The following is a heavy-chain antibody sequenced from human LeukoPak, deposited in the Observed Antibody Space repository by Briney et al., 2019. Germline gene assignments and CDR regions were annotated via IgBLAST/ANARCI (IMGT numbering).Heavy chain of an antibody. CDR3: ARGFLDY. V-gene: IGHV3-48*01. Sequence: GGSLRLSCAASEFTFSSYSMNWVRQAPGKGLEWVSYITNSGNSKSYADSVKGRFTISRDNTKNSLYLQMNGLRAEDTAVYYCARGFLDYWGQGTLVTVSS. J-gene: IGHJ4*02. CDR1: EFTFSSYS. CDR2: ITNSGNSK.